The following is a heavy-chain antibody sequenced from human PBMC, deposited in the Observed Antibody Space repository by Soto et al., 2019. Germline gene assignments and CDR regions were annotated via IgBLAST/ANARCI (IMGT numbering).Heavy chain of an antibody. CDR1: GDSVSSNSAA. CDR3: ARGGTGTTSNYYSSSCMDV. D-gene: IGHD1-1*01. J-gene: IGHJ6*02. CDR2: TYYRSKWYN. V-gene: IGHV6-1*01. Sequence: PSPTLSLTCAISGDSVSSNSAAWNWIRQSPSRGLEWLGRTYYRSKWYNDYAVSVKSRITINPDTSKNQFSLQLNSVTPEDTAVYYCARGGTGTTSNYYSSSCMDVWGQGTPVTVSS.